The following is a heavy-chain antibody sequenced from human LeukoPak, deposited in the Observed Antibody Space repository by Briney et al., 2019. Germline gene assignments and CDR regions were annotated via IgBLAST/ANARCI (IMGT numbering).Heavy chain of an antibody. CDR3: ARGGYDSSGYYFDY. D-gene: IGHD3-22*01. J-gene: IGHJ4*02. CDR1: GFTVSSNY. V-gene: IGHV3-53*01. CDR2: IYSGGTT. Sequence: TGGSLRLSCAASGFTVSSNYMSWVRQAPGKGLEWVSVIYSGGTTYYADSVKGRFTISRDNSRNTLHLQMNSLRAEDTAVYYCARGGYDSSGYYFDYWGQGTLVTVSS.